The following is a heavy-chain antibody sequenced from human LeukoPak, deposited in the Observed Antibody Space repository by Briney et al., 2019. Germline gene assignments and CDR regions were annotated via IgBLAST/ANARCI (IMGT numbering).Heavy chain of an antibody. V-gene: IGHV3-23*01. CDR3: AKRGGIAAAYYYYYMDV. CDR2: ISGSGGST. CDR1: GFTFSSYA. D-gene: IGHD6-13*01. Sequence: PGGSPRLSCAASGFTFSSYAMSWVRQAPGKGLEWVSAISGSGGSTYYADSVKGRFTISRDNSKNTLYLQMNSLRAEDTAVYYCAKRGGIAAAYYYYYMDVWGKGTTVTVSS. J-gene: IGHJ6*03.